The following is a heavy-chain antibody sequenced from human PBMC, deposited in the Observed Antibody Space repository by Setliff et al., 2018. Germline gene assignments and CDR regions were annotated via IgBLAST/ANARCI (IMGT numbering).Heavy chain of an antibody. CDR1: GYSISNGFY. V-gene: IGHV4-38-2*02. CDR3: ARDPHYDPTYSLPGHAFDF. Sequence: PSETLSLTCAVSGYSISNGFYWGWIRQSPVKGLEWTGSLFDGGSAYYSPSLKSRASISLDASKNQFALKLTSATAADTAVYYCARDPHYDPTYSLPGHAFDFWGQGIMVTVSS. D-gene: IGHD3-22*01. J-gene: IGHJ3*01. CDR2: LFDGGSA.